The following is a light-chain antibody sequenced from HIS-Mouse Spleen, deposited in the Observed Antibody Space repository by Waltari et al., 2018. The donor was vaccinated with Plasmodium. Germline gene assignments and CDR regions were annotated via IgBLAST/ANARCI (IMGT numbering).Light chain of an antibody. CDR1: ALPKTN. CDR3: QSADSSGTYWV. CDR2: KDS. J-gene: IGLJ3*02. Sequence: SYELTQPPSVSVSPGQTARITCSGAALPKTNDSWYQQKPGQAPVLVIYKDSERPSGIPERFSGSSSGTTVTLTISGVQAEDEADYYCQSADSSGTYWVFGGGTKLTVL. V-gene: IGLV3-25*03.